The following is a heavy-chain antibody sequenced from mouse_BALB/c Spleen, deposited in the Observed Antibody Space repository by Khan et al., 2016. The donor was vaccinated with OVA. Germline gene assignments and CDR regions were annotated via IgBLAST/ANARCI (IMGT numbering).Heavy chain of an antibody. CDR1: GYTFTNYG. CDR2: INTYTGEP. D-gene: IGHD6-1*01. J-gene: IGHJ1*02. Sequence: QIQLVQSGPELKKPGETVKISCKASGYTFTNYGMNWVKQAPGKGLKWIGWINTYTGEPTYADDFKGRFAFSLETSANTADLQINNLKNEDTATSCCASSASYWFFDVWGPGPTITITT. V-gene: IGHV9-3-1*01. CDR3: ASSASYWFFDV.